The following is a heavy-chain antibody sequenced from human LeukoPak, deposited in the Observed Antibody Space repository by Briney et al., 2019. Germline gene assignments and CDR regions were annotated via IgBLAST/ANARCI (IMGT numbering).Heavy chain of an antibody. Sequence: SQTLSLTCGLSGDSFSRNTAAWNWLRQSPSRGLEWLGRTYYRSKWYNNYAVSVKSRITINSDSSKNQVSLQLNSVSPEDTAMYYCARENSRGRFDYWGQGTLVTVSA. V-gene: IGHV6-1*01. CDR3: ARENSRGRFDY. CDR1: GDSFSRNTAA. D-gene: IGHD6-19*01. J-gene: IGHJ4*02. CDR2: TYYRSKWYN.